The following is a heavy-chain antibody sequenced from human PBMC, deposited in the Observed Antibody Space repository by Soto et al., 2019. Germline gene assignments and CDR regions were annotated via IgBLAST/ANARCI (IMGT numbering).Heavy chain of an antibody. D-gene: IGHD6-19*01. V-gene: IGHV4-59*01. CDR3: ASVRSSAWDHGYGMVV. CDR2: IYYSGST. Sequence: SETLSLTCTVSGGSISTYYRSWIRQPPGKGLEWIGYIYYSGSTSYNPSLKSRVTISVDTSKNQFSLKLRSVTAADTAVYYCASVRSSAWDHGYGMVVWGQVSTVTVSS. CDR1: GGSISTYY. J-gene: IGHJ6*02.